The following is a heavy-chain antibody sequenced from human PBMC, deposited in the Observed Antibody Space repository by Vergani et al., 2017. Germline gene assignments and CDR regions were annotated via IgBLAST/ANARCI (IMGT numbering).Heavy chain of an antibody. CDR3: ARDDSSSWYGNYYYYYGMDV. Sequence: QVQLVQSGAEVKKPGSSVKVSCKASGGTFSSYAISWVRQAPGQGLEWMGGIIPIFGTANYAQKFQGRVKITADESTSTAYMEVSSLRSEDTAVYYYARDDSSSWYGNYYYYYGMDVWGQGTTVTVSS. CDR2: IIPIFGTA. J-gene: IGHJ6*02. V-gene: IGHV1-69*01. D-gene: IGHD6-13*01. CDR1: GGTFSSYA.